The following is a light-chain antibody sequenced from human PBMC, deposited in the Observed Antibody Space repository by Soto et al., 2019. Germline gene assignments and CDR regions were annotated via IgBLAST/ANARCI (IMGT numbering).Light chain of an antibody. Sequence: QSVLTQPASVSGSPGKSITISCTGTSSDVGGYNYVSWYQQHPGKAPKLMIYEVSNRPSGVSNRFSGSKSGNTASLTISGLQAEDEADYYCSSYTSSSTLNVFGTGTKLTVL. CDR1: SSDVGGYNY. CDR3: SSYTSSSTLNV. CDR2: EVS. J-gene: IGLJ1*01. V-gene: IGLV2-14*01.